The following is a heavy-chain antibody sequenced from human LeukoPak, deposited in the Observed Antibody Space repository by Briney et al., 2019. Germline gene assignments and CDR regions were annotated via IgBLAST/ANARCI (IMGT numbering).Heavy chain of an antibody. CDR2: IYTSGST. J-gene: IGHJ3*02. Sequence: PSQTLSLTCTVSGGSISSYYWSWIRQPAGKGLEWIGRIYTSGSTNYNPSLKSRVTMSVDTSKNQFSLKLSSVTAADTAVYYCARVRWELRPYDAFDIWGQGTMVTVSS. CDR1: GGSISSYY. D-gene: IGHD1-26*01. CDR3: ARVRWELRPYDAFDI. V-gene: IGHV4-4*07.